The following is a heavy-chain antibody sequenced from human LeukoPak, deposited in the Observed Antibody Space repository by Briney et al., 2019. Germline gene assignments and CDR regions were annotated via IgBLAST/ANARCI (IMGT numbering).Heavy chain of an antibody. J-gene: IGHJ4*02. V-gene: IGHV3-30*04. CDR3: ARGVEWELPYYFDY. CDR1: GFTFSSYA. D-gene: IGHD1-26*01. Sequence: GGSLRLSCAASGFTFSSYAMHWVRQAPGKGLEWVAVISYDGSNKYYADSVKGRFTISRDNSKNTLYLQMNSLRAEDTAVYYCARGVEWELPYYFDYWGQGTLVTVSS. CDR2: ISYDGSNK.